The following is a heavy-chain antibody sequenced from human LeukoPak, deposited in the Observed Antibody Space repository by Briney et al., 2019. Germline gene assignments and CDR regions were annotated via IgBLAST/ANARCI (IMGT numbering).Heavy chain of an antibody. Sequence: SVKVSCKASRGTFSKYAISWVRPAPGQGLEWMGRIIPILNITHYAQKFQGRVTIAADKSTSTAYMELSSLRSEDTAVYYCARDDDRAREIDYWGQGTLVTVSS. V-gene: IGHV1-69*04. D-gene: IGHD3-22*01. J-gene: IGHJ4*02. CDR1: RGTFSKYA. CDR2: IIPILNIT. CDR3: ARDDDRAREIDY.